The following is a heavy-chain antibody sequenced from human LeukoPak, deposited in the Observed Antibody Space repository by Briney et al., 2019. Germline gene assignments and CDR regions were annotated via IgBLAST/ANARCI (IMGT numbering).Heavy chain of an antibody. V-gene: IGHV1-69*05. CDR3: ARADLKDDSSGYDNY. CDR1: GGTFSRYA. J-gene: IGHJ4*02. CDR2: IIPIFGTA. D-gene: IGHD3-22*01. Sequence: ASVKVSCKASGGTFSRYAISWVRQAPGQGLEWMGGIIPIFGTANYAQEFQGRVTITTDESTSTAYMELSSLRSEDTAVYYCARADLKDDSSGYDNYWGQGTLVTVSS.